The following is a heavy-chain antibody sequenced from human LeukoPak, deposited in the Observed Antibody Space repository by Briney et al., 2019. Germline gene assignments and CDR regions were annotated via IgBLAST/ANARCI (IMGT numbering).Heavy chain of an antibody. J-gene: IGHJ4*02. V-gene: IGHV4-59*12. CDR2: IYYSGST. CDR1: GGSISSYY. CDR3: ARDRSSGWYGGYFDY. D-gene: IGHD6-19*01. Sequence: SETLSLTCTVSGGSISSYYWSWIRQPPGKGLEWIGYIYYSGSTNYNPSLKSRATISVDTSKNQFSLKLSSVTAADTAVYYCARDRSSGWYGGYFDYWGQGTLVTVSS.